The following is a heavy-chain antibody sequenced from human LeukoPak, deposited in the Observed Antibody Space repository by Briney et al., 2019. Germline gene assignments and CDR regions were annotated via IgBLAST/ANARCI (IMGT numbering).Heavy chain of an antibody. CDR3: ARDSSAYYYDSSGSDFDY. Sequence: PGGSLRLSCAASGFTFSSYSMNWVRQAPGKGLEWVSSISSTSRYIYYPDSVKGRFTISRDNAKNSLYLQMNSLRAEDTAVYYCARDSSAYYYDSSGSDFDYWGQGTLVTVSS. D-gene: IGHD3-22*01. CDR1: GFTFSSYS. J-gene: IGHJ4*02. V-gene: IGHV3-21*01. CDR2: ISSTSRYI.